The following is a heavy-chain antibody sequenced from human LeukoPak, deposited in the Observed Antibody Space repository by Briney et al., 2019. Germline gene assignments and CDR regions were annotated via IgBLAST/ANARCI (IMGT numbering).Heavy chain of an antibody. CDR3: AREAGPGRYSGSYPWFDL. CDR2: ISAYNGNT. Sequence: GASVKVSCKASGYTFTSYGISWVRQAPGQGLEWMGWISAYNGNTNYAQKLQGRVTMTTDTSTSTAYMELRSLRSDDTAVYYCAREAGPGRYSGSYPWFDLWGQGTLVTVSS. V-gene: IGHV1-18*01. CDR1: GYTFTSYG. D-gene: IGHD1-26*01. J-gene: IGHJ5*02.